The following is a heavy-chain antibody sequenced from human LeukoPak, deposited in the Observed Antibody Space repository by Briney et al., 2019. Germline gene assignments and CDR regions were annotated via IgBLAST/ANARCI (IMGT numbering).Heavy chain of an antibody. CDR2: ISWNSGSI. Sequence: PGGSLRLSCAASGFAFSTYAMHWVRQAPGKGLEWVSGISWNSGSIGYADSVKGRFTISRDNAKNSLYLQMNSLRAEDTALYYCAKDIGYDSSGTDAFDIWGQGTMVTVSS. D-gene: IGHD3-22*01. V-gene: IGHV3-9*01. CDR3: AKDIGYDSSGTDAFDI. J-gene: IGHJ3*02. CDR1: GFAFSTYA.